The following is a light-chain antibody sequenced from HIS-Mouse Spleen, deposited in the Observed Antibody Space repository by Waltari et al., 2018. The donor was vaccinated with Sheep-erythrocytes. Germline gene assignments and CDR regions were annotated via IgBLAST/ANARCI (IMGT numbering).Light chain of an antibody. CDR2: DDS. CDR1: NIGSKS. V-gene: IGLV3-21*02. Sequence: SYVLTQPPSVSVAPGQTARITCGGNNIGSKSVHWYQQKPGQAPVLVVYDDSDRPSGCRGRFSGSNSGNTAPLTISRVEAGDEADYYCQVWDSSSDPVVFGGGTKLTVL. J-gene: IGLJ2*01. CDR3: QVWDSSSDPVV.